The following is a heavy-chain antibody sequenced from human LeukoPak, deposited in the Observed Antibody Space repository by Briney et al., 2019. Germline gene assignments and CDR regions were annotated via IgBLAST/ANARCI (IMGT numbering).Heavy chain of an antibody. V-gene: IGHV1-2*02. CDR3: ARVRSYCSSTSCYYFDY. CDR2: INPNSGGT. D-gene: IGHD2-2*01. Sequence: ASVKVSCKASGYTFTGYYMHWVRQAPGQGLEWMGWINPNSGGTNYAQKFRGRVTMTRDTSISTAYMELSRLRSDDTAVYYCARVRSYCSSTSCYYFDYWGQGTLVTVSS. J-gene: IGHJ4*02. CDR1: GYTFTGYY.